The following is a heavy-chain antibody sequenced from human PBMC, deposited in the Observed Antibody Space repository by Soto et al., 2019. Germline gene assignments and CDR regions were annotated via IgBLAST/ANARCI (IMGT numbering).Heavy chain of an antibody. D-gene: IGHD3-22*01. CDR3: ARLQDSSGYYGEYYYGMDV. Sequence: VASVKVSCKASGYTFTSYAMHWVRQAPGQRLEWMGWINAGNGNTKYSQKFQGRVTITRDTSASTAYMELSSLRSEDTAVYYCARLQDSSGYYGEYYYGMDVWGQGTTVTVSS. CDR1: GYTFTSYA. J-gene: IGHJ6*02. V-gene: IGHV1-3*01. CDR2: INAGNGNT.